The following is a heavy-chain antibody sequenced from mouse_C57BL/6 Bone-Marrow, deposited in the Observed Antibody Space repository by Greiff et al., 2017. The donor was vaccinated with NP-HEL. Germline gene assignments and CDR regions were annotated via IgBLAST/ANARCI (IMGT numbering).Heavy chain of an antibody. D-gene: IGHD1-1*01. V-gene: IGHV1-26*01. J-gene: IGHJ2*01. CDR3: ARNSYYGSSYADY. Sequence: VQLKQSGPELVKPGASVKISCKASGYTFTDYYMNWVKQSHGKSLEWIGDINPNNGGTSYNQKFKGKATLTVDKSSSTAYMELRSLTSEDSAVYYCARNSYYGSSYADYWGQGTTLTVSS. CDR2: INPNNGGT. CDR1: GYTFTDYY.